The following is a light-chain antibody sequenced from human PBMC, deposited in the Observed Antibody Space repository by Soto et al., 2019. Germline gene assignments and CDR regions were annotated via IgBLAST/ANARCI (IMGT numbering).Light chain of an antibody. CDR1: QSVSSSY. J-gene: IGKJ1*01. CDR2: GAS. V-gene: IGKV3-20*01. CDR3: QQHGTSPLK. Sequence: EIVLTQSPGTLSLSPGERATLSCRASQSVSSSYLAWYQQKPGQAPRLLIYGASSRATGIPDRFSGSGSGTEFTLTISRREPEDFAVYYCQQHGTSPLKFGQGTKVEIK.